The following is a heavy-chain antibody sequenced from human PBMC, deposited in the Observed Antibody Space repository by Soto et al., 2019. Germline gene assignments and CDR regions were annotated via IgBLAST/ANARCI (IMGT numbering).Heavy chain of an antibody. J-gene: IGHJ4*02. CDR1: GFTVTSNY. Sequence: GGSLRLSCAASGFTVTSNYMSWVRQAPGKGLEWVSVIYSGGSTYYADSVKGRFTISRDNSKNTLHLQMNSLRAEDTAVYYCAGDYYGSGNYFNYWGQGTLVTVSS. D-gene: IGHD3-10*01. CDR3: AGDYYGSGNYFNY. CDR2: IYSGGST. V-gene: IGHV3-66*01.